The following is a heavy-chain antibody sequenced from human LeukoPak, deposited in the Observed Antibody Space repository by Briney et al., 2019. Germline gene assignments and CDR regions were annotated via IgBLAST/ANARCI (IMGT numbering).Heavy chain of an antibody. Sequence: GGSLRLSCAASGFTFRDFGMHWVRQAPGKGLEWVAFIRNDGSKDYYPDSVKGRFTISRDNSRTTLYLQMHSLRIEDTAVYYCVKGGSSSHNWFDRWGQGILVTVSS. J-gene: IGHJ5*02. CDR3: VKGGSSSHNWFDR. CDR2: IRNDGSKD. D-gene: IGHD6-13*01. CDR1: GFTFRDFG. V-gene: IGHV3-30*02.